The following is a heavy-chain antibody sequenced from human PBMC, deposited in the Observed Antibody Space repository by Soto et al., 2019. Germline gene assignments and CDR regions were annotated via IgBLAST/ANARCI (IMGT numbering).Heavy chain of an antibody. CDR2: IKQDGSEK. CDR3: AIDIGVIWGGYPEGGFDY. Sequence: EAQLVESGGGLVQPGGSLRLSCAASGFTFTNYWMSWVRQAPGKGLEWVANIKQDGSEKYYADSAKGRFIISRDNAKTSLYLQMHSLRAEDTAVYYCAIDIGVIWGGYPEGGFDYWGQGTPVTVSS. V-gene: IGHV3-7*01. CDR1: GFTFTNYW. J-gene: IGHJ4*02. D-gene: IGHD3-3*01.